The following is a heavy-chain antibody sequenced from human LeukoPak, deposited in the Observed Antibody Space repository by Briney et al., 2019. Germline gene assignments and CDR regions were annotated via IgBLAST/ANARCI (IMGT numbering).Heavy chain of an antibody. Sequence: GGSLRLSCAASGFTFRSYGMHWVRQAPGKGLEWVAFIRYDGSNKYYADSVKGRFTISRDNSKNTLYLQMNSLRAEDTAVYYCAKDLYYGSGSYPDYWGQGTLVTVSS. CDR1: GFTFRSYG. D-gene: IGHD3-10*01. J-gene: IGHJ4*02. CDR2: IRYDGSNK. CDR3: AKDLYYGSGSYPDY. V-gene: IGHV3-30*02.